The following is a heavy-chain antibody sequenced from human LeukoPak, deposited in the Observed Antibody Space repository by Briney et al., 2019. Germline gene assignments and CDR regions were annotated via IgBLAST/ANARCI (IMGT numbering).Heavy chain of an antibody. D-gene: IGHD6-13*01. CDR2: INPNTGGT. CDR3: ARIKWVSGRAAAGHSDY. J-gene: IGHJ4*02. V-gene: IGHV1-2*02. Sequence: ASVKVSCKASGYTFTGYYMHWVRQAPGQGLEWMGWINPNTGGTNSAQKFQGRVTMTRDTSISTAYMELSRLTSDDTVIYYCARIKWVSGRAAAGHSDYWGQGTLVTVSS. CDR1: GYTFTGYY.